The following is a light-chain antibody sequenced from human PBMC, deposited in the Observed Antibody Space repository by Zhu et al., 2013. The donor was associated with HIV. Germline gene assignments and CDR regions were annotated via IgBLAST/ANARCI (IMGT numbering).Light chain of an antibody. CDR1: NIASKN. CDR2: RDN. V-gene: IGLV3-9*01. CDR3: QAWDSSTAV. Sequence: SYELTQPLSVSVALGQTARITCGGNNIASKNVHWYQEKPGQAPVLVIFRDNTRPSGIPERFSGSNSGNTATLTISGTQAMDEADYYCQAWDSSTAVFGGGTKLTVL. J-gene: IGLJ2*01.